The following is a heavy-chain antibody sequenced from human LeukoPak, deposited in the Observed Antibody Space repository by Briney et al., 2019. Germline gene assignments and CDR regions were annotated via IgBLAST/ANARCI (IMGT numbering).Heavy chain of an antibody. D-gene: IGHD2-8*02. CDR1: GYTFTGYY. Sequence: GASVKVSCKASGYTFTGYYMHWVRQAPGQGLEWMGWINPNSGGTNYAQKFQGWVTMTRDTSISTVYMELSRLRSDDTAVYYCARDSTGDAFDIWGQGTMVTVSS. J-gene: IGHJ3*02. CDR2: INPNSGGT. V-gene: IGHV1-2*04. CDR3: ARDSTGDAFDI.